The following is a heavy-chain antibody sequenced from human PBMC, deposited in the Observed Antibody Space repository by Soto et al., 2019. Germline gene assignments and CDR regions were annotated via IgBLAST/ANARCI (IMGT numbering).Heavy chain of an antibody. Sequence: GGSLRLSCAASGFTFSYFWVSWVRQAPAKGLEWVGRVKSKIDGGTTDYAAPVKGRFTVSRDDSSNTLYLQMNSLDTEDTAVYYCTTECRSLPLSDSFDIWGQGPMVNVSS. CDR1: GFTFSYFW. CDR2: VKSKIDGGTT. V-gene: IGHV3-15*01. D-gene: IGHD3-22*01. CDR3: TTECRSLPLSDSFDI. J-gene: IGHJ3*02.